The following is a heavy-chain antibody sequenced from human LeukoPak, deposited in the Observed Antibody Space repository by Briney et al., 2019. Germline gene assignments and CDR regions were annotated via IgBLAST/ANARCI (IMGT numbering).Heavy chain of an antibody. CDR2: ISGSSMST. CDR1: GFTVSSNY. D-gene: IGHD4-11*01. J-gene: IGHJ4*02. CDR3: GKDSRPSVTTFRSRWTDY. V-gene: IGHV3-23*01. Sequence: GGSLRLSCAVSGFTVSSNYMSWVRQAPGKGLEWISVISGSSMSTYYADSVKGRFTVSRDNSKNTVYLQMSSLRVEDSAIYYCGKDSRPSVTTFRSRWTDYWGQGILVTVSS.